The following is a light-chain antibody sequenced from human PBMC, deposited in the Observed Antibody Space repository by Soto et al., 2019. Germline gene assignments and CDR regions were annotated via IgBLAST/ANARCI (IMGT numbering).Light chain of an antibody. Sequence: DIQMTHSPSTLSASVGDRVTITCRASQSVRNWLAWYQQKPGKAPNLLIYDASSLKSGVPSRFSGSGSGTEFTLTISGLQPDDFATYYCQQYSNYPWTFGQGTKVDIK. J-gene: IGKJ1*01. V-gene: IGKV1-5*01. CDR3: QQYSNYPWT. CDR1: QSVRNW. CDR2: DAS.